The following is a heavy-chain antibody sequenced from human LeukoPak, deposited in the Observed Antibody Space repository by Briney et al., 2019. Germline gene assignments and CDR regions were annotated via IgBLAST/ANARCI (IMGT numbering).Heavy chain of an antibody. D-gene: IGHD2-15*01. J-gene: IGHJ4*02. Sequence: GGSLRLSCAPSGFTFIGYGMSWVRQAPGKGLEWVSSIGTSASSTYYADSVKGRFTISRDNAKNSLYLQMNSLRAEDTAVYYCARENCSGGSCYVYYFDYWGQGTLVTVSS. V-gene: IGHV3-23*01. CDR1: GFTFIGYG. CDR2: IGTSASST. CDR3: ARENCSGGSCYVYYFDY.